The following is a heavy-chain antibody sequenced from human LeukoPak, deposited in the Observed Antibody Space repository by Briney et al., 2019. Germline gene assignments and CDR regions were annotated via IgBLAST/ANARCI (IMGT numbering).Heavy chain of an antibody. CDR1: GFRFDSYS. Sequence: PGGPLRLSCAAFGFRFDSYSMNWVRQAPGKGLEWLSFISSGSRDIYYADSVKGRFTISRDNGKNSLYLHMNSLRDEDTAVYYCARGRYSGTTYYFDYWGQGTLVTVSS. V-gene: IGHV3-48*02. CDR2: ISSGSRDI. D-gene: IGHD5-12*01. CDR3: ARGRYSGTTYYFDY. J-gene: IGHJ4*02.